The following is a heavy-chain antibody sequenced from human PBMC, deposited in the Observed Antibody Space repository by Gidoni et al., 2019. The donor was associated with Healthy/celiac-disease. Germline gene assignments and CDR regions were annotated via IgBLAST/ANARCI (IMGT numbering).Heavy chain of an antibody. CDR2: MSGSGGST. V-gene: IGHV3-23*01. Sequence: EVQLLESGGGLVQPGGSLRLSCAASGFTFSSYAMSWVRQAPGKGLEWVSAMSGSGGSTYNADAVKGRFTITRDNSKNTLYLKMNSLRAEDTAVYYCAKDEGYYDSSGDYYPDYWGQGTLVTVSS. J-gene: IGHJ4*02. D-gene: IGHD3-22*01. CDR1: GFTFSSYA. CDR3: AKDEGYYDSSGDYYPDY.